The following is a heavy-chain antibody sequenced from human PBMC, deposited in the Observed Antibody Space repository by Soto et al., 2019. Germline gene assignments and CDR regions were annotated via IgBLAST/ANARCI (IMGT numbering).Heavy chain of an antibody. D-gene: IGHD4-17*01. V-gene: IGHV1-69*13. CDR3: ARVAYGGWNWFDP. CDR2: IIPIFGTA. Sequence: SVKVSCKASGGTFSSYAISCVRQAPGQGLEWMGGIIPIFGTANYAQKFQGRVTITADESTSTAYMELSSLRSEDTAVYYCARVAYGGWNWFDPWGQGTLVTVSS. CDR1: GGTFSSYA. J-gene: IGHJ5*02.